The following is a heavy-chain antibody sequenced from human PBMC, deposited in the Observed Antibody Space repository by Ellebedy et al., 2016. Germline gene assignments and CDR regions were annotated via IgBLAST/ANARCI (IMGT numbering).Heavy chain of an antibody. V-gene: IGHV3-23*01. D-gene: IGHD2-15*01. CDR1: GLNLNTFF. CDR3: REGHYSDV. CDR2: ISGGGDAT. J-gene: IGHJ1*01. Sequence: GESLKISCTASGLNLNTFFMSWVRQAPGKRLEWVSSISGGGDATYFADSVKGRFTISRDNSRNILYLHMNSLRVDDTAKYYCREGHYSDVWGQGTLVTVSS.